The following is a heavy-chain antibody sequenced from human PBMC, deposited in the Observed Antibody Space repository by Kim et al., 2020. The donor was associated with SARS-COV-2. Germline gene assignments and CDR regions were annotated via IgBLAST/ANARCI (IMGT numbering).Heavy chain of an antibody. D-gene: IGHD1-7*01. J-gene: IGHJ6*01. CDR1: GFTLTGFTPTTFG. Sequence: ASVKVSCKSSGFTLTGFTPTTFGITWVRQDPGQGLEWMGWVSGYIGNRDYAEKFQDRVTMTTDTSARTAYMELRSLRSDDMAVYYCTRAPGNGNWNSDYY. V-gene: IGHV1-18*03. CDR2: VSGYIGNR. CDR3: TRAPGNGNWNSDYY.